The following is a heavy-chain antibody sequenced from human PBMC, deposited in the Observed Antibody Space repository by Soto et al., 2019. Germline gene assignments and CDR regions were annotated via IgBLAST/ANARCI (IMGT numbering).Heavy chain of an antibody. D-gene: IGHD5-18*01. V-gene: IGHV1-69*01. Sequence: QVQLVQSGAEVKKPGSSVKVSCKTSGVTFSSYAINWVRQAPGQGLEWMGGIIPISATTTYAQKFQGRVTITADVSTSIAYMVLSSLRSERTALCCCARDPGFSYGLAPDRGMDAWGRETTVPVSS. CDR2: IIPISATT. CDR1: GVTFSSYA. J-gene: IGHJ6*02. CDR3: ARDPGFSYGLAPDRGMDA.